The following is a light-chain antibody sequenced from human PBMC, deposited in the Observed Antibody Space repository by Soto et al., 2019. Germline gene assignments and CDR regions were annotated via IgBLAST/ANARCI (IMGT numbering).Light chain of an antibody. V-gene: IGKV1-5*01. CDR2: DAS. CDR1: QSISSW. J-gene: IGKJ1*01. Sequence: DIQMTQSPPTRPASVGDRVTITCRASQSISSWLAWYQQKPGKAPKLLIYDASSLESGVPSRFSGSGSGTEFTLTISSLQPEDFATYYCQHYYSYSEAFGQGTKVDIK. CDR3: QHYYSYSEA.